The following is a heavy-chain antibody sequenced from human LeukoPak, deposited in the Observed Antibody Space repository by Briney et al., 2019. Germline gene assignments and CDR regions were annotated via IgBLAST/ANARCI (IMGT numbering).Heavy chain of an antibody. J-gene: IGHJ3*02. D-gene: IGHD7-27*01. CDR2: IFYSGST. Sequence: PSETLSLTCTVSGGSISSYYWSWIRQPPGKGPEWVGYIFYSGSTNYNPSLKSRVTMSVDTSKNQFSLKLSSVTAADTAVYYCARRRWGGPDAFDIWGQGTTVTVSS. CDR1: GGSISSYY. CDR3: ARRRWGGPDAFDI. V-gene: IGHV4-59*08.